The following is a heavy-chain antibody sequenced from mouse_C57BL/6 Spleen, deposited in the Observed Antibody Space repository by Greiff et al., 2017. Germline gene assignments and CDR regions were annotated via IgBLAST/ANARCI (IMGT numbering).Heavy chain of an antibody. V-gene: IGHV10-1*01. CDR2: IRSKSNNYAT. J-gene: IGHJ4*01. CDR1: GFSFNTYA. Sequence: EVKLVESGGGLVQPKGSLKLSCAASGFSFNTYAMNWVRQAPGKGLEWVARIRSKSNNYATYYADSVKDRFTISRDDSESMLYLQMNNLKTEDTAMYYCVRGGAHYAMDYWGQGTSVTVSS. CDR3: VRGGAHYAMDY. D-gene: IGHD3-1*01.